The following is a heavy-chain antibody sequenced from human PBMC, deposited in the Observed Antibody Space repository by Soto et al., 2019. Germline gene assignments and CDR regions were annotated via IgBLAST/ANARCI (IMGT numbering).Heavy chain of an antibody. CDR3: ATHQHAMAHDY. D-gene: IGHD2-8*01. CDR2: ISNSGAST. Sequence: AGGSLRLSCAAAGFTFSNYAMSWVRQAPGKELELVSTISNSGASTDYADSVKGRFTISRDNSQNTLNLQMNSLKAEDTAIYYCATHQHAMAHDYWGPGTLVTVSS. CDR1: GFTFSNYA. J-gene: IGHJ4*02. V-gene: IGHV3-23*01.